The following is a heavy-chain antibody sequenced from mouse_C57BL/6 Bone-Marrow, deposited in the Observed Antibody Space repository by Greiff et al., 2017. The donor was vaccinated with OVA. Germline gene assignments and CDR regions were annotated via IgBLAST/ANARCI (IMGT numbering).Heavy chain of an antibody. CDR1: GFNIKDYY. J-gene: IGHJ2*01. CDR3: ALGGYWDDDY. CDR2: IDPEDGAT. Sequence: EVQLQQSGAELVKPGASVKLSCTASGFNIKDYYMHWVKQRTEQCLAWIGRIDPEDGATKYAPKFQGKATITADTSSNTAYLQLSSLTSEDTAVDYCALGGYWDDDYWGQGTTLTVSS. V-gene: IGHV14-2*01. D-gene: IGHD4-1*01.